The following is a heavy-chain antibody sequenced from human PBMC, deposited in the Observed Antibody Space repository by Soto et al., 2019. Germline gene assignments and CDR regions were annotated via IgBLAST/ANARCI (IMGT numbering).Heavy chain of an antibody. Sequence: SETLSLTCTVSGGSISSYYWSWIRQPPGKGLEWIGYIYYSGSTNYNPSLKSRVTISVDTSKNQFSLKLSSVTAADTAVYYCARHRDVPAAIEAYFDYWGQGTLVTVSS. J-gene: IGHJ4*02. CDR3: ARHRDVPAAIEAYFDY. V-gene: IGHV4-59*08. CDR2: IYYSGST. CDR1: GGSISSYY. D-gene: IGHD2-2*01.